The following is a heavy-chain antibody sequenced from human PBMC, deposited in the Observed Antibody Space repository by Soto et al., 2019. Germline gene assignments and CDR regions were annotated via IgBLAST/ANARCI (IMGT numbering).Heavy chain of an antibody. J-gene: IGHJ3*01. CDR1: GYPFTGYY. D-gene: IGHD2-21*01. CDR3: AKGRLIVVSAFDV. V-gene: IGHV1-2*02. Sequence: QMQLVQSGAEVKKPGASVKVSCEASGYPFTGYYIHWMRQTPGQGLEWMGWINPNSGVTHFAQSFQGRVTLTGDTSISIIYMDLSSLRSDDTAVYYCAKGRLIVVSAFDVWGQGTMVTVSS. CDR2: INPNSGVT.